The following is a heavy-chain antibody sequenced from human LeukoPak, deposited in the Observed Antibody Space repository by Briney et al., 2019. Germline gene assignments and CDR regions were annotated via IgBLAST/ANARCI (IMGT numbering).Heavy chain of an antibody. CDR2: INGDGSST. D-gene: IGHD1-1*01. J-gene: IGHJ6*02. CDR1: GFTLSVYW. CDR3: ANGVTMDV. V-gene: IGHV3-74*01. Sequence: PGGSLRLSCAGSGFTLSVYWMHWVRQAPGKGLVWVSRINGDGSSTTYADSVKGRFTISRDNAKNTLYLQMNSLRAEDTAVYYCANGVTMDVWGQGTTVTVSS.